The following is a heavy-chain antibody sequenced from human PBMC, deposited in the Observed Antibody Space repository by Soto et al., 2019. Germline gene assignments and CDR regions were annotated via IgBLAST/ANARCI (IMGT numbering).Heavy chain of an antibody. J-gene: IGHJ4*02. CDR1: GFTFSSYA. CDR2: ISGSGGST. CDR3: AKNRPAMITFGGPLDFDY. D-gene: IGHD3-16*01. V-gene: IGHV3-23*01. Sequence: GGSLRLSCAASGFTFSSYAMSWVRQAPGKGLEWVSAISGSGGSTYYADSVKGRFTISRDNSKNTLYLQMNSLRAEDTAVYYCAKNRPAMITFGGPLDFDYWGQGTLVTVSS.